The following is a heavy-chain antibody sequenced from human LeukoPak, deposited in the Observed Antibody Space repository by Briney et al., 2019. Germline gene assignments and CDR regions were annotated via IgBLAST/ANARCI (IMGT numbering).Heavy chain of an antibody. CDR1: GGTFSSYA. D-gene: IGHD6-13*01. CDR3: AREFARGYSSSWPL. CDR2: IIPIFGTA. J-gene: IGHJ4*02. Sequence: ASVKVSCKASGGTFSSYAISWVRQAPGQGLEWMGGIIPIFGTANYAQKFQGRVTITADESTSTAYMELSSLRSEDTAVYYCAREFARGYSSSWPLWGQGTLVTVSS. V-gene: IGHV1-69*13.